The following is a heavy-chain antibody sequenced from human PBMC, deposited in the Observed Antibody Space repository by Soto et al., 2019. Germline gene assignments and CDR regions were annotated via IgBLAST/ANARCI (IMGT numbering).Heavy chain of an antibody. V-gene: IGHV4-59*01. CDR1: GGSISSYY. CDR3: ARDLWGYCGTDCYPLDV. J-gene: IGHJ6*02. D-gene: IGHD2-21*02. CDR2: MYNTGST. Sequence: QVRLQESGPGLVKPSETLSLTCTVSGGSISSYYWSWIRQPPGKGLEWIGYMYNTGSTVYNTSLTSSVTISVDTSKNQFYLKVNSVTAADTAVYYCARDLWGYCGTDCYPLDVWGQGTTVTVSS.